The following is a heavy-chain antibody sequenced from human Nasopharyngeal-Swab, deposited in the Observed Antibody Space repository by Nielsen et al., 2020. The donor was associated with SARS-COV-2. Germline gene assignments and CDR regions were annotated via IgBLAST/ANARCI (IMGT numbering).Heavy chain of an antibody. CDR3: ARQVGPGYYNYYVDV. V-gene: IGHV4-39*01. CDR1: GGSISSNSYY. D-gene: IGHD2-15*01. CDR2: IYSSGST. Sequence: SETLSLTCTVSGGSISSNSYYWGWIRQPPGKGLEWIGNIYSSGSTHNNPSLKSRVTISVDTSKNQFSLKLRSVTAADTAVYYCARQVGPGYYNYYVDVWGKGTTVTVSS. J-gene: IGHJ6*03.